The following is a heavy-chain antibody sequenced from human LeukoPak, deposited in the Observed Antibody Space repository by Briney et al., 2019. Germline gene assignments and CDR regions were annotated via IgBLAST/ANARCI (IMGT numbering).Heavy chain of an antibody. V-gene: IGHV4-59*01. CDR3: ARTRDTSGWYWDFDY. CDR2: IYYSGST. Sequence: PSETLSLTCTVSGGSISSYYWSWIRQPPGKGLEWIGYIYYSGSTNYNPSLKSRVTISVDTSKNQFSLKVSSVTAADTAVYYCARTRDTSGWYWDFDYWGQGTLVTVSS. D-gene: IGHD6-19*01. J-gene: IGHJ4*02. CDR1: GGSISSYY.